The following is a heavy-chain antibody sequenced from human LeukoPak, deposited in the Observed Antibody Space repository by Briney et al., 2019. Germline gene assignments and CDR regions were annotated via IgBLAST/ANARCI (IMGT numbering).Heavy chain of an antibody. CDR2: INNSGDRT. Sequence: PGGSLRLSCAASGFTFSSYGMSWVRQAPGKGLEWVSGINNSGDRTYYADSVKGRFTISRDNAKNSLYLQMNSLRAEDTAVYYCARGGGLLWFGELLPEYYFDYWGQGTLVTVSS. CDR3: ARGGGLLWFGELLPEYYFDY. J-gene: IGHJ4*01. D-gene: IGHD3-10*01. CDR1: GFTFSSYG. V-gene: IGHV3-23*01.